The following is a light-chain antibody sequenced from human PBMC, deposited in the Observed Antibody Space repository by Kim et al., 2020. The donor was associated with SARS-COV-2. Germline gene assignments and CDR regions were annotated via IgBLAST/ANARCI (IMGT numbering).Light chain of an antibody. Sequence: GQSVTFSCTGSRSDIGDHNYVSWYQQHPGNVPNLILYAVTRRPSGVPDRFSGSKSGNTASLTISGLQAEDEADYFCCSFAGSHILVFGGGTQLTVL. CDR3: CSFAGSHILV. CDR2: AVT. J-gene: IGLJ2*01. V-gene: IGLV2-11*01. CDR1: RSDIGDHNY.